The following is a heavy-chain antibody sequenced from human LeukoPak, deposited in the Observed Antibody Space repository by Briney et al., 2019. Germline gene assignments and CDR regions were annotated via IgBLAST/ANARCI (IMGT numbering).Heavy chain of an antibody. Sequence: PSETLSLTCTVSGGSISSSSYYWGWIRQPPGKGLEWIGSIYYSGSTYYNPSLKSRVTISVDTSKNQFSLKLSSVTAADTAVYYCASHIPMIFNWFDPWGQGTLVTVSS. D-gene: IGHD3-22*01. J-gene: IGHJ5*02. V-gene: IGHV4-39*01. CDR1: GGSISSSSYY. CDR3: ASHIPMIFNWFDP. CDR2: IYYSGST.